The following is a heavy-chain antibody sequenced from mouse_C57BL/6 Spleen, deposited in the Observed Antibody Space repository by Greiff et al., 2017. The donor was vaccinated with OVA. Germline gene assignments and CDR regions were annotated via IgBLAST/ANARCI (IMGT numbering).Heavy chain of an antibody. V-gene: IGHV6-3*01. J-gene: IGHJ2*01. CDR3: TVAHSNYDY. CDR2: IRLKSDNYAT. CDR1: GFTFSNYW. D-gene: IGHD2-5*01. Sequence: EVKLEESGGGLVQPGGSMKLSCVASGFTFSNYWMNWVRQSPEKGLEWVAQIRLKSDNYATHYAESVKGRFTISRDDSKSSVYLQMNNLRAEDTGIYYCTVAHSNYDYWGQGTTLTVSS.